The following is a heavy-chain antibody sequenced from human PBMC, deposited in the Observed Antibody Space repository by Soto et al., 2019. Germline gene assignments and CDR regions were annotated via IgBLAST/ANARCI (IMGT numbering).Heavy chain of an antibody. V-gene: IGHV3-23*01. J-gene: IGHJ4*02. CDR1: GFTFSSYA. CDR3: AEGALNYCDNTYYLDY. D-gene: IGHD4-17*01. CDR2: ISGSGGST. Sequence: EVQLLESGGGLVQPGGSLRLSCAASGFTFSSYAMSWVRQAPGKGLEWVSAISGSGGSTYYADSVKGRFTISRDNSKNTLYLQMNSLSAEDTAIYYCAEGALNYCDNTYYLDYWGQGTLVTVSS.